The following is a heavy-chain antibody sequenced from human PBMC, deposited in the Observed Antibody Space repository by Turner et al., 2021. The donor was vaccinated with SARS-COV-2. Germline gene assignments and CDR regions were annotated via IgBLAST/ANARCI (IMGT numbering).Heavy chain of an antibody. D-gene: IGHD4-17*01. CDR3: ATRMTTLPQ. CDR1: GFAVSNNY. CDR2: IYSGGST. Sequence: EVHLVESGGGLVQPGGSLRLSCAASGFAVSNNYMSWVRQAAGKGLEWVSLIYSGGSTYDADSVTGRFTISRDNSKNTLYLQMNSLRAEDTALYYCATRMTTLPQWGQGTLVTVSS. J-gene: IGHJ4*02. V-gene: IGHV3-66*01.